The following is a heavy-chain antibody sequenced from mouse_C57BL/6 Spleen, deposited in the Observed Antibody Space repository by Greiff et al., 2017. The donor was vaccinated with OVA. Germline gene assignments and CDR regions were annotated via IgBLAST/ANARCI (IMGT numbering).Heavy chain of an antibody. J-gene: IGHJ1*03. CDR1: GFTFSDYG. D-gene: IGHD1-1*01. V-gene: IGHV5-17*01. CDR3: EGYYYGSSWYFDV. Sequence: EVKLMESGGGLVKPGGSLKLSCAASGFTFSDYGMHWVRQAPEKGLEWVAYISSGSSTIYYADTVKGRFTFSRDNAKNTLFLQMTSLRSEDTAMYYCEGYYYGSSWYFDVWGTGTTVTVSS. CDR2: ISSGSSTI.